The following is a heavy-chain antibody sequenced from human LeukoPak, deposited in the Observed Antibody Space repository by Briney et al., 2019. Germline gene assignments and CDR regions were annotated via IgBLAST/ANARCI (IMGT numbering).Heavy chain of an antibody. D-gene: IGHD4-17*01. Sequence: GESLKISCKGSGYRFTTYWIGWVRQMPGKGLEWMGIIYPGDSDTRYSPSFQGQVTISADKSISTAYLQWSSLKASDTAMYYCARRAYGDYEGDYSDYWGQGTLVTVSS. J-gene: IGHJ4*02. CDR2: IYPGDSDT. V-gene: IGHV5-51*01. CDR1: GYRFTTYW. CDR3: ARRAYGDYEGDYSDY.